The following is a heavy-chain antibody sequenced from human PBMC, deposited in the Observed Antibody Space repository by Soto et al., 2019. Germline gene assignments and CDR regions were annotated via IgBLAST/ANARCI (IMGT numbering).Heavy chain of an antibody. J-gene: IGHJ5*02. D-gene: IGHD2-2*01. CDR1: GFSLSMSGVG. Sequence: QITLKESGPTLVKPTQTLTLTCTFSGFSLSMSGVGVGWIRQPPGKALEWLALIYWDDDKRYSPSLKSRLTITKDTSKNHVVLTMTNMDPVDTATYYCARGLRYCSSTNCPNCFDPWGQGTLVTVSS. CDR3: ARGLRYCSSTNCPNCFDP. V-gene: IGHV2-5*02. CDR2: IYWDDDK.